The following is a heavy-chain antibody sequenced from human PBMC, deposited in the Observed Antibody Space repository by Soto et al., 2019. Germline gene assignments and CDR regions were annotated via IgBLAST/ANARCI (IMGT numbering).Heavy chain of an antibody. CDR2: ISSSSSTI. CDR1: GFTFSSYS. J-gene: IGHJ5*02. D-gene: IGHD6-13*01. Sequence: GGSLRLSCAASGFTFSSYSMNWVRQAPGKGLERVSYISSSSSTIYYADSVKGRFTISRDNAKNSLYLQMNSLRAEDTAVYYCARHPERIAEIGWFDPWGQGTLVTVSS. CDR3: ARHPERIAEIGWFDP. V-gene: IGHV3-48*01.